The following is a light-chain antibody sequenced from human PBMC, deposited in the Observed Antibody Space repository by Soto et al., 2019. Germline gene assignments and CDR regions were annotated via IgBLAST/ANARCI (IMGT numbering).Light chain of an antibody. Sequence: QSVMTQPPSVSAAPGQKVTISCSGSSSNIGGNSVSWYQQLPGTAPKLLIYDDDKRPSGIPDRFSGSKSGTSATLDITGFRTGDEADYYCGSWDSSLSAYVFGTGTKLTVL. CDR1: SSNIGGNS. J-gene: IGLJ1*01. CDR3: GSWDSSLSAYV. CDR2: DDD. V-gene: IGLV1-51*01.